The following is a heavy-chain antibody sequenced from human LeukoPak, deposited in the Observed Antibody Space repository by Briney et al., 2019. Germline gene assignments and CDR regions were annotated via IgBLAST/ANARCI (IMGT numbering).Heavy chain of an antibody. Sequence: SETLSLTCAVYGGSFTGYYWSWIRQSPGKGLQWIAEVNHRGDTNYNPSVKGRVTISVDTSKNQFSLRVTSLTAADTAVYYCARGPTISETGYFDYWGQGTLVTVSS. D-gene: IGHD1-1*01. V-gene: IGHV4-34*01. J-gene: IGHJ4*03. CDR3: ARGPTISETGYFDY. CDR2: VNHRGDT. CDR1: GGSFTGYY.